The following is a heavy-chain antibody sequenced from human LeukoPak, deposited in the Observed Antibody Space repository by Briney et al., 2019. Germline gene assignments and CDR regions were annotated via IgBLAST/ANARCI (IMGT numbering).Heavy chain of an antibody. CDR2: INHSGST. Sequence: SETLSLTCAVYGGSFSGYSWSWIRQPPGKGLEWIGEINHSGSTNYNPSLKSRVTISVDTSKNQFSLKLSSVTAADTAVYYCARGPLAYYYGSGSYAPRNDYWGQGTWSPSPQ. D-gene: IGHD3-10*01. CDR1: GGSFSGYS. V-gene: IGHV4-34*01. J-gene: IGHJ4*02. CDR3: ARGPLAYYYGSGSYAPRNDY.